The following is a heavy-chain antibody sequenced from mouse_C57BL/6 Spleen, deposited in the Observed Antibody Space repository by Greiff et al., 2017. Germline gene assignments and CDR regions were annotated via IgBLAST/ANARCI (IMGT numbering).Heavy chain of an antibody. J-gene: IGHJ3*01. V-gene: IGHV5-4*01. D-gene: IGHD3-1*01. CDR3: ARDKSGAY. CDR2: ISDGGSYT. CDR1: GFTFSSYA. Sequence: EVQLVESGGGLVKPGGSLKLSCAASGFTFSSYAMSWVRQTPEKRLEWVATISDGGSYTYYPDNVKGRFTISRDNAKNNLYLQMSHLKSEDTAMYYCARDKSGAYWGQGTLVTVSA.